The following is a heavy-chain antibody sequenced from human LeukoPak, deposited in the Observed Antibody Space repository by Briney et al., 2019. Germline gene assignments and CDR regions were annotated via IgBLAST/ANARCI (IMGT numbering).Heavy chain of an antibody. J-gene: IGHJ4*02. CDR3: ARECSGTYCGED. CDR2: INPNSGGT. CDR1: GYTFTVYC. V-gene: IGHV1-2*02. Sequence: ASVKVSCKASGYTFTVYCMHWVRQAPGQGLEWMGWINPNSGGTKYAQNFEGRVTMTRDTSITTAYMELSSLRSDDTAIYYCARECSGTYCGEDWGQGTLVTVSS. D-gene: IGHD1-26*01.